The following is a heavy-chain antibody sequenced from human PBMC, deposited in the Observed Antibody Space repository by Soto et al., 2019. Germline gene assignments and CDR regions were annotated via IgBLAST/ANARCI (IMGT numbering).Heavy chain of an antibody. V-gene: IGHV1-18*01. CDR3: ATDVGVCSYGPGRQGMDV. CDR2: ISTQTGNT. Sequence: QAQVLKSGAEVKKPGASVKVSCKASGYTFTTYGVSWVRQAPGQGLEWMGWISTQTGNTLYAQTFQGRVTVTTDTASSTAYMELRSLRSDDTAVYDCATDVGVCSYGPGRQGMDVWGQGTTVTVSS. D-gene: IGHD3-10*01. CDR1: GYTFTTYG. J-gene: IGHJ6*02.